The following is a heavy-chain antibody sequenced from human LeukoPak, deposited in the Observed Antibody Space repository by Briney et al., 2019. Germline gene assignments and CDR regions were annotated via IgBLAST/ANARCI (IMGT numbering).Heavy chain of an antibody. J-gene: IGHJ4*02. D-gene: IGHD3-16*02. CDR2: IIPIPGIA. V-gene: IGHV1-69*04. CDR1: GGTFSSYA. Sequence: ASVKVSCKASGGTFSSYAISWVRQAPGQGLEWMGRIIPIPGIANYAQKFQGRVTITADKSTSTAYMELSRLRSDDTAVYYCARDYVWGSYRPSLVDYWGQGTLVTVSS. CDR3: ARDYVWGSYRPSLVDY.